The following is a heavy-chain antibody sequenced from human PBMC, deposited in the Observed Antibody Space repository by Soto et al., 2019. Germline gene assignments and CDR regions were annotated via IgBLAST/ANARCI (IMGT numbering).Heavy chain of an antibody. CDR1: GGSISSGDYY. J-gene: IGHJ6*02. Sequence: PSETLSLTCTVSGGSISSGDYYWSWIRQPPGKGLEWIGYIYYSGSTYYNPSLKSRVTISVDTSKNQFSLKLSSVTAADTAVYYCARTSITMVRGVITYYYYYGMDVWGQGTTVTVSS. V-gene: IGHV4-30-4*01. CDR2: IYYSGST. D-gene: IGHD3-10*01. CDR3: ARTSITMVRGVITYYYYYGMDV.